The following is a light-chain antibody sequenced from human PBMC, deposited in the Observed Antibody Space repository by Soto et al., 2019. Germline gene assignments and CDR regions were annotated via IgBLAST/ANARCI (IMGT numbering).Light chain of an antibody. V-gene: IGKV3-20*01. J-gene: IGKJ3*01. CDR3: QQYGSSAIT. CDR2: SAS. Sequence: EIVLTQSPGTLSLSPGERATLSCRASQSIASRYVAWYQQKPGQVPRLVIYSASSRPTGIPVRFSGSGSGTDFTLTISKLDPEDFAVYYFQQYGSSAITFGPGTKVDIK. CDR1: QSIASRY.